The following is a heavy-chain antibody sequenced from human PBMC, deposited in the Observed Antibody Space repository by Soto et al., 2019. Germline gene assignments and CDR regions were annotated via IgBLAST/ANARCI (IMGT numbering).Heavy chain of an antibody. V-gene: IGHV4-34*01. J-gene: IGHJ6*02. D-gene: IGHD3-3*01. Sequence: SSETLSLTCAFYGGSFSGYYWSWIRQPPGKGLEWIGEINHSGSTNYNPSLKSRVTISVDTSKNQFSLKLSSVTAADTAVYYCARGQTAMCGVVIKYYYCGKDGRGQPTKVTLSS. CDR1: GGSFSGYY. CDR3: ARGQTAMCGVVIKYYYCGKDG. CDR2: INHSGST.